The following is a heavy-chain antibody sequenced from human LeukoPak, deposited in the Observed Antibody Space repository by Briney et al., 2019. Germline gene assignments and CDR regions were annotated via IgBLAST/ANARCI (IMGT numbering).Heavy chain of an antibody. V-gene: IGHV1-2*02. D-gene: IGHD2-2*01. CDR1: GYTFTAYP. CDR3: ARPTNIWSAFHF. Sequence: ASAKVSCKASGYTFTAYPMHWVRQAPGQGLEWMGWINPNTGSTNYAQKFQGRVTMTRDTSISTAYMELSSLRSDDTALYYCARPTNIWSAFHFWGQGTLVTVSS. CDR2: INPNTGST. J-gene: IGHJ4*02.